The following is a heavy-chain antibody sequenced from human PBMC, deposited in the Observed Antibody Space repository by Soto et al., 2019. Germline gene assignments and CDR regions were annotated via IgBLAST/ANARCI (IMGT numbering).Heavy chain of an antibody. D-gene: IGHD2-8*01. CDR2: IDPSDSYT. J-gene: IGHJ6*02. V-gene: IGHV5-10-1*01. CDR1: GYSFTSYW. CDR3: ARSYTNGVCLSYYYYGMDV. Sequence: GESLKISCKGSGYSFTSYWISWVRQMPGKGLEWMGRIDPSDSYTNYSPSFQGHVTISADKSISTAYLQWSSLKASDAAMYYCARSYTNGVCLSYYYYGMDVWGQGTTVTVSS.